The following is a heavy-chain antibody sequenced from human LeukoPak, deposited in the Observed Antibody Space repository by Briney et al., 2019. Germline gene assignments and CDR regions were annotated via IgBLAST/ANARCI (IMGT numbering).Heavy chain of an antibody. V-gene: IGHV4-59*08. CDR3: ARHDCSGGSCYFSPTDYFDY. D-gene: IGHD2-15*01. Sequence: SETLSLTCTVSGGSISSYYWSWIRQPPGKGLEWIGYIYYSGSTNYNPSLKSRVTISVDTSKNQFSLKLSSVTAADTAVYYCARHDCSGGSCYFSPTDYFDYWGQGTLVTVSS. CDR1: GGSISSYY. J-gene: IGHJ4*02. CDR2: IYYSGST.